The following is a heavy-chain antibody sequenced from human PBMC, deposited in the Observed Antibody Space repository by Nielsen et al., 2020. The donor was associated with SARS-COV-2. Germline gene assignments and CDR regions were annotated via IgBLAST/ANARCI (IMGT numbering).Heavy chain of an antibody. CDR3: VVTRVY. CDR2: IKQDGSEK. V-gene: IGHV3-7*01. Sequence: GESLKISCAASGFTFDDYGMSWVRQAPGKGLEWVANIKQDGSEKYYVDSVKGRFTISRDNAKNTLYLQMNSLRAEDTAVYYCVVTRVYWGQGTLVTVSS. CDR1: GFTFDDYG. J-gene: IGHJ4*02. D-gene: IGHD4-23*01.